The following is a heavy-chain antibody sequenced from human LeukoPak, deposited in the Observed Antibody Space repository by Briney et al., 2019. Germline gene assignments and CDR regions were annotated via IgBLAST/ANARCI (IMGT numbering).Heavy chain of an antibody. CDR1: GFTFSSYA. CDR3: ARNQLLYLGWFDP. D-gene: IGHD2-2*02. V-gene: IGHV3-30*04. J-gene: IGHJ5*02. CDR2: ISYDGSNK. Sequence: PGGSLRLSCAASGFTFSSYAMHWVRQAPGKGLEWVAVISYDGSNKYYADSVKGRFTISRDNSKNTLYLQMNSLRAEDTAVYYCARNQLLYLGWFDPWGQGTLVTVSS.